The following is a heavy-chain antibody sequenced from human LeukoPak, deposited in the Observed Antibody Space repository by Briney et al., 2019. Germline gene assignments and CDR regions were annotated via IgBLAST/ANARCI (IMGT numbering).Heavy chain of an antibody. CDR1: GYTFTGYY. CDR3: ARSSIIAAAGPYYFDY. V-gene: IGHV1-2*02. CDR2: INPKSGGT. Sequence: ASVKVSCKASGYTFTGYYMYWVRQAPGQGLEWMGWINPKSGGTNYAQKFQGRVTMTRDTSISTAYMELSRLRSDDTAVYYCARSSIIAAAGPYYFDYWGQGTLVTVSS. D-gene: IGHD6-13*01. J-gene: IGHJ4*02.